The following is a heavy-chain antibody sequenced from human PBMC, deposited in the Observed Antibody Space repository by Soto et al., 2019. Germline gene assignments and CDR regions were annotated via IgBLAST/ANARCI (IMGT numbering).Heavy chain of an antibody. V-gene: IGHV3-53*01. CDR3: HGYGY. D-gene: IGHD5-12*01. CDR2: IYSGGTT. Sequence: EVQVVESGGGLIQPGGSLRPSCVVSGFTVSSTNYMSWFRQAPGKGLEWVSVIYSGGTTFYADSVKGRFTVSRDNSKNTLYLQMNSLRDEGRAVYDGHGYGYRGQGTLVNASS. CDR1: GFTVSSTNY. J-gene: IGHJ4*02.